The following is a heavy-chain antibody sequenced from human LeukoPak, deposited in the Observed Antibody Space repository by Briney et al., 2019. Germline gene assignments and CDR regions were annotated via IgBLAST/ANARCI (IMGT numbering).Heavy chain of an antibody. Sequence: GGSLRLSCAASGFTFSSYGMHWVRQAPGKGLEWVAVISYDGSNKYYADSVKGRFTISRDNSKNTLYLQMNSLRAEDTAVYYCATYGSGSYLNYFDYWGQGTLVTVSS. CDR3: ATYGSGSYLNYFDY. CDR1: GFTFSSYG. J-gene: IGHJ4*02. V-gene: IGHV3-30*03. CDR2: ISYDGSNK. D-gene: IGHD3-10*01.